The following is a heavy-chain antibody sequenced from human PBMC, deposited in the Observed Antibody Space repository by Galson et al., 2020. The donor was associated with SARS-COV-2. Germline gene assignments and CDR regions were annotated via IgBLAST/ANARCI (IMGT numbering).Heavy chain of an antibody. D-gene: IGHD3-10*01. CDR2: IYHSGST. J-gene: IGHJ3*02. CDR3: ARVYGLLWFGELLPGAFDI. CDR1: GYSISSGYY. Sequence: LETLSLTCTVSGYSISSGYYWGWIRQPPGKGLEWIGSIYHSGSTYYNPSLKSRVTISVDTSKNQFSLKLSSVTAADTAVYYCARVYGLLWFGELLPGAFDIWGQGTMVTVSS. V-gene: IGHV4-38-2*02.